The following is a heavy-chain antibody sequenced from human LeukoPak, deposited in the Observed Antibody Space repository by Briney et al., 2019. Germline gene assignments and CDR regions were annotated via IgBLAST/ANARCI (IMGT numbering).Heavy chain of an antibody. J-gene: IGHJ6*03. CDR1: GGSISSYY. CDR2: IYYNGST. D-gene: IGHD3-16*01. Sequence: SETLSLTCTVSGGSISSYYWSWIRQPPGKGLEWIGYIYYNGSTNYNPSLKSRVTISVDTSKNQFSLKLSSVTAADTAVYYCARGRSLGGLYYYYYMDVWGKGTTVTVSS. CDR3: ARGRSLGGLYYYYYMDV. V-gene: IGHV4-59*01.